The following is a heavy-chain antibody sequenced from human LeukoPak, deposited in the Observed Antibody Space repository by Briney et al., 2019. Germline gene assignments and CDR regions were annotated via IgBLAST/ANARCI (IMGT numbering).Heavy chain of an antibody. CDR1: GFTFSSYA. D-gene: IGHD6-19*01. Sequence: PGGSLRLSCAASGFTFSSYAMSWVRQAPGKGLEWVSGISGSGGSTYYADSVKGRFTIPRDNSKNTLYLQMTSLRAEDTAVYYCAKEYSSGWYYFDYWGQGTLVTVSS. CDR3: AKEYSSGWYYFDY. CDR2: ISGSGGST. J-gene: IGHJ4*02. V-gene: IGHV3-23*01.